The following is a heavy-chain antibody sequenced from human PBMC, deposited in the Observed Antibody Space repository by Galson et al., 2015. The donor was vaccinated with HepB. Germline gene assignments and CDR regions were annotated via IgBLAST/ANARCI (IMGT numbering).Heavy chain of an antibody. CDR2: INSDGSRI. V-gene: IGHV3-74*01. CDR1: GFTFSGYW. J-gene: IGHJ5*01. D-gene: IGHD3-10*01. CDR3: ARDRGLLWFGAFDC. Sequence: SLRLSCAASGFTFSGYWMHWVRHVPGKGLVWVSQINSDGSRISYADSVKGRFTISRDNTKNTVYLQMNSLTAEDTAVYYCARDRGLLWFGAFDCWGQGTQVTVSS.